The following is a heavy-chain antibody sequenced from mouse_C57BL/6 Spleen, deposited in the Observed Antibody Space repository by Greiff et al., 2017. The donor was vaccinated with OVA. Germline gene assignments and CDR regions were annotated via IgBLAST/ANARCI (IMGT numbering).Heavy chain of an antibody. V-gene: IGHV1-74*01. CDR3: AMRGHGSGDPYYFDY. Sequence: QVQLKQPGAELVKPGASVKVSCKASGYTFTSYWMHWVKQRPGQGLEWIGRIHPSDSDTNYNQKFKGKATLTVDKSSSTAYMQLSSLTSEDSAVYYCAMRGHGSGDPYYFDYWGQGTTLTVSS. D-gene: IGHD3-2*02. CDR1: GYTFTSYW. J-gene: IGHJ2*01. CDR2: IHPSDSDT.